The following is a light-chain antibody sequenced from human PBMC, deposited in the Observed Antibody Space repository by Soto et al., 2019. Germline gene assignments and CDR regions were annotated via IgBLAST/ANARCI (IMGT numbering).Light chain of an antibody. V-gene: IGKV1-27*01. CDR2: AAS. CDR1: QDIKEY. J-gene: IGKJ1*01. Sequence: DIHMTQSPSSLSASLGDRVTITCRASQDIKEYVAWYQQKPGKVPKLLIYAASYLQSGGPSRFSGSGSRTDFTLTISSLQPEDVATYYCQKYNTVPWSFGQGTKVEFK. CDR3: QKYNTVPWS.